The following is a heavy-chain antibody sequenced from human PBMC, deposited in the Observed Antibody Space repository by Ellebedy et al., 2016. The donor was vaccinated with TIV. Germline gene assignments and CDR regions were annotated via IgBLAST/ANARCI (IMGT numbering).Heavy chain of an antibody. Sequence: GESLKISCAASRFSFSSYWMTWVRQPPGKGLEWVANINQAGSDKYYVDSVKGRFTISRDNAKNSLYLQMNSLRAEDTSVYYCATDGSYGDYRSPAHAFVIWGQGTVVAVSS. J-gene: IGHJ3*02. D-gene: IGHD4-17*01. CDR1: RFSFSSYW. V-gene: IGHV3-7*01. CDR2: INQAGSDK. CDR3: ATDGSYGDYRSPAHAFVI.